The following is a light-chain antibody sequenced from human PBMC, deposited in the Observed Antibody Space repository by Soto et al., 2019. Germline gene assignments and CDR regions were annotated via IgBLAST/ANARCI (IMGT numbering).Light chain of an antibody. V-gene: IGKV3-15*01. CDR2: GAS. CDR1: QSVISD. CDR3: QQYYAWVRET. Sequence: EVVMTQSPASLSSSPGERVTLSCRASQSVISDVAWYQYKPGQAPRLLIYGASTRAAVIPDRFSGRGYETEFTLTISSLESEDVAVYFCQQYYAWVRETFGQGTKLEIK. J-gene: IGKJ2*01.